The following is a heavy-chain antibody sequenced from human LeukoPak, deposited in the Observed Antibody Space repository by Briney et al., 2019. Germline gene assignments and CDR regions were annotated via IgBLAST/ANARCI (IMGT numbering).Heavy chain of an antibody. CDR3: ASPLVDDPREQLRIPPGY. CDR1: GYTFTGYY. Sequence: EASVKVSCKASGYTFTGYYMHWVRQAPGQGLEWMGRIIPILGIANYAQKFQGRVTITADKSTSTAYMELSSLRSEDTAVYYCASPLVDDPREQLRIPPGYWGQGTLVTVSS. J-gene: IGHJ4*02. V-gene: IGHV1-69*02. D-gene: IGHD6-6*01. CDR2: IIPILGIA.